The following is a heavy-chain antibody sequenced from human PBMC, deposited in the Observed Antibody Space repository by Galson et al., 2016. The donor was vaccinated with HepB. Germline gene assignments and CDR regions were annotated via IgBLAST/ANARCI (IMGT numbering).Heavy chain of an antibody. D-gene: IGHD1-14*01. CDR3: ASATGLVDY. Sequence: SLRLSCAASGFTFSRYEMNWVRQAPGKGLEWVSYISRGSGTIYYADSVRGRFTVPRDNARNSLYLQMSSLRAEDTAVYYCASATGLVDYWGQGTLVTVSS. V-gene: IGHV3-48*03. CDR1: GFTFSRYE. CDR2: ISRGSGTI. J-gene: IGHJ4*02.